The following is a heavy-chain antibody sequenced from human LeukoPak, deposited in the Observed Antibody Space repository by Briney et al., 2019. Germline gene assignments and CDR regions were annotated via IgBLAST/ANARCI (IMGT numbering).Heavy chain of an antibody. D-gene: IGHD7-27*01. CDR1: GFTFTDHY. V-gene: IGHV1-2*02. J-gene: IGHJ4*02. CDR2: INGKRGDT. CDR3: ARDHDWGVDY. Sequence: ASVKVSCKASGFTFTDHYMHWVRHAPGQGLEWMGWINGKRGDTNYAQNFQDRVTMTRDTSTSTVYMELSRLTVDDTAVYYCARDHDWGVDYWGQGTLVTVSS.